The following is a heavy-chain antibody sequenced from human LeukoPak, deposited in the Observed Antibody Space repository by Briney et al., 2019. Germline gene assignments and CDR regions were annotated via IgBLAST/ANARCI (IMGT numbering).Heavy chain of an antibody. CDR3: ARGGSLIVVVPAATYGMDV. Sequence: SETLSLTCAVYGGSFSGYYWSWIRQTPGKGLEWIREINHSGSTNYNPSLKSRVTISVDTSKNQFSLKLSSVTAADTAVYYCARGGSLIVVVPAATYGMDVWGQGTTVTVSS. CDR2: INHSGST. J-gene: IGHJ6*02. V-gene: IGHV4-34*01. CDR1: GGSFSGYY. D-gene: IGHD2-2*01.